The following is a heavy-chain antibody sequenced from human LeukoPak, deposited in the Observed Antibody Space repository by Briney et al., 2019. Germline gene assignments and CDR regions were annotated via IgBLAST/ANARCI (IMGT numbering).Heavy chain of an antibody. J-gene: IGHJ4*02. D-gene: IGHD4-11*01. CDR2: IFSSDIK. CDR1: GFSLSSPKMG. Sequence: SGPVLVKPTETLTLTCTVSGFSLSSPKMGVSWVRQPPGKALEWLAHIFSSDIKYYSTSLKSRLTISKDTSKSQVVLTMTNMDPVDTATYYCARIPDTTTTVSGFDYWGLGTLVTVSS. CDR3: ARIPDTTTTVSGFDY. V-gene: IGHV2-26*01.